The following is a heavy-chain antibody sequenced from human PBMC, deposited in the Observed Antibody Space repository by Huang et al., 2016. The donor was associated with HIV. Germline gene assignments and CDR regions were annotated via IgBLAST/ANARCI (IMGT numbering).Heavy chain of an antibody. J-gene: IGHJ4*02. CDR2: ISYDGSNK. D-gene: IGHD6-13*01. V-gene: IGHV3-30*18. CDR3: AKGPMGGDSSSSGYAY. Sequence: QVQLVESGGGVVQPGRSLRLSCAASGFTFSSYGMHWVRQAPGKGLEWVAVISYDGSNKSYADSLKGRFTSSRDNSKNTLYLQMNSLRAEDTAVYYCAKGPMGGDSSSSGYAYWGQGTLVTVSS. CDR1: GFTFSSYG.